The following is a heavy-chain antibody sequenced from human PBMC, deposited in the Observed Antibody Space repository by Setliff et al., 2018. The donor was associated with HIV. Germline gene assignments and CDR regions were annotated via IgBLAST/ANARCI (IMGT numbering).Heavy chain of an antibody. CDR2: IIPIFGTA. CDR3: AGLYGDHGGGY. V-gene: IGHV1-69*05. D-gene: IGHD4-17*01. J-gene: IGHJ4*02. CDR1: GDTFSNYA. Sequence: SVKVSCKASGDTFSNYAISWVRQAPGQGLEWMGGIIPIFGTASHAQKFQGRVTITTDESTSTAYMELISLRSEDTAVYYCAGLYGDHGGGYWGQGTLVTVSS.